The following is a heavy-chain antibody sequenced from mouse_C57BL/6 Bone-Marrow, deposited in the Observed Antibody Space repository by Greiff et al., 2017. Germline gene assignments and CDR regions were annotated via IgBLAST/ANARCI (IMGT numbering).Heavy chain of an antibody. V-gene: IGHV1-15*01. CDR1: GYTFTDYE. CDR2: IDPETGGT. J-gene: IGHJ3*01. Sequence: QVHVKQSGAELVRPGASVTLSCKASGYTFTDYEMHWVKQTPVHGLEWIGAIDPETGGTAYNQKFKGKAILTADKSSSTAYMELRSLTSEDSAVYYCTRCPGAWFAYWGQGTLVTVSA. CDR3: TRCPGAWFAY.